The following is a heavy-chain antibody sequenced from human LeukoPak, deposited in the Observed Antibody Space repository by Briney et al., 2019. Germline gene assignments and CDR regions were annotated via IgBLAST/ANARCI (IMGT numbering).Heavy chain of an antibody. CDR1: GGSISSSSDY. V-gene: IGHV4-39*01. J-gene: IGHJ4*02. CDR3: ARRAYSAAYWKHFDY. CDR2: IYYHENT. Sequence: PSETVSLTCTVSGGSISSSSDYWRWIRQAPGKGLEWIGSIYYHENTYYNSSLKSRVTISVDTSKNQFSLKLNSVTAADTAVYFCARRAYSAAYWKHFDYWGQGTLVTVSS. D-gene: IGHD1-1*01.